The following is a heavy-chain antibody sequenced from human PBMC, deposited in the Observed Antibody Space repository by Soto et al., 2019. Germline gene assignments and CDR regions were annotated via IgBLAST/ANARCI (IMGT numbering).Heavy chain of an antibody. CDR1: GGTFSSYA. CDR2: IIPIFGTA. D-gene: IGHD3-22*01. J-gene: IGHJ4*02. CDR3: ARASYYYDSSGYFDY. V-gene: IGHV1-69*13. Sequence: SVKVSCKASGGTFSSYAISWVRQAPGQGLEWMGGIIPIFGTANYTQKFQGRVTITADESTSTAYMELSSLRSEDTAVYYCARASYYYDSSGYFDYWGQGTLVTVSS.